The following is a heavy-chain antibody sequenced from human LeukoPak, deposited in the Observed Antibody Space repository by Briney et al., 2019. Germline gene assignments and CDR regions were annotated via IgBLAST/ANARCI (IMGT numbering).Heavy chain of an antibody. Sequence: SVKVSCKASGGTFSSYAISWVRQAPGQGLEWMGGIIPIFGTANYAQKFQGRVTITADESTSTAYMELSSLRSEGTAVYYCARGRAVAATGTFDYWGQGTLVTVSS. V-gene: IGHV1-69*13. CDR3: ARGRAVAATGTFDY. J-gene: IGHJ4*02. D-gene: IGHD2-15*01. CDR2: IIPIFGTA. CDR1: GGTFSSYA.